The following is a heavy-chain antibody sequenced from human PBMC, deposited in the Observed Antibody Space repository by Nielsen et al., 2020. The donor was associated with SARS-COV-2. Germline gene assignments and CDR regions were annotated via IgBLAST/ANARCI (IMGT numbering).Heavy chain of an antibody. V-gene: IGHV3-21*01. CDR3: ARGGSKDYGATTSY. J-gene: IGHJ4*02. Sequence: GESLKISCAASGFTFSSYSMNWVRQAPGKGLEWVSSISSNSNYIYYADSVKGRFTISRDNAKNSLYLQMSSLRAEDTAVYYCARGGSKDYGATTSYWGQGTLVTVSS. CDR1: GFTFSSYS. D-gene: IGHD3-16*01. CDR2: ISSNSNYI.